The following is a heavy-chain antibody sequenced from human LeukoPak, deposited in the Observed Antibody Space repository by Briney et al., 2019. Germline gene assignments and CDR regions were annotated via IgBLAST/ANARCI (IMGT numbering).Heavy chain of an antibody. Sequence: GGSLRLSCAASGFTFSSYSMNWVRQAPGKGLEWVSFIRGSSSYIYYADSVKGRFTISRDNAKNSLYLQMNSLRAEDTAVYYCARPGIAVAGEFFDYWGQGTLVTASS. CDR1: GFTFSSYS. V-gene: IGHV3-21*01. J-gene: IGHJ4*02. CDR3: ARPGIAVAGEFFDY. D-gene: IGHD6-19*01. CDR2: IRGSSSYI.